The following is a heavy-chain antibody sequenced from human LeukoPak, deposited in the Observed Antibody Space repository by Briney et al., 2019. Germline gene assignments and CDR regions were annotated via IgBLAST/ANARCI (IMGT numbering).Heavy chain of an antibody. CDR3: ARLSGSLEPHFDY. D-gene: IGHD5-12*01. CDR2: INPNSGGT. V-gene: IGHV1-2*02. Sequence: ASVKVSCKASGYTFTGYYMHWVRQAPGQGLEWMGWINPNSGGTNYAQKFQGRVTMTRDTSISTAYMELSRLRSEDTAVYYCARLSGSLEPHFDYWGQGTLVTVSS. J-gene: IGHJ4*02. CDR1: GYTFTGYY.